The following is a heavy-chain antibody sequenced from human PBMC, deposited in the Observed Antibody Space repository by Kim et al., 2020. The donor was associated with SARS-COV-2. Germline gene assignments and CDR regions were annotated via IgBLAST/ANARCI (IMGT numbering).Heavy chain of an antibody. J-gene: IGHJ5*02. CDR1: GFTFSSYA. CDR2: ISGSGGST. V-gene: IGHV3-23*01. CDR3: AKEGHMVRGVPNWFDP. D-gene: IGHD3-10*01. Sequence: GGSLRLSCAASGFTFSSYAMSWVRQAPGKGLEWVSAISGSGGSTYYADSVKGRFTISRDNSKNTLYLQMNSLRAEDTAVYYCAKEGHMVRGVPNWFDPWGQGTLVTVSS.